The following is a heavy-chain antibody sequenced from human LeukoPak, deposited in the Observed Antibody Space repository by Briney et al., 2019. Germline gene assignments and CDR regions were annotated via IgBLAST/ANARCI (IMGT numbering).Heavy chain of an antibody. CDR1: GGSISSYY. CDR2: IYYSGGT. Sequence: SETLSLTCTVSGGSISSYYWSWIRQPPGKGLEWIGYIYYSGGTNYNPSLKSRVTISVDTSKNQFSLKLSSVTAADTAVYYCARGTSSGYLVYWGQGTLVTVSS. D-gene: IGHD6-19*01. J-gene: IGHJ4*02. CDR3: ARGTSSGYLVY. V-gene: IGHV4-59*01.